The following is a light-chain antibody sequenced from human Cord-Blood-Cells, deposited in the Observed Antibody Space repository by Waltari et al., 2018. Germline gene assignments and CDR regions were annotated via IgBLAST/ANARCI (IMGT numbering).Light chain of an antibody. J-gene: IGLJ2*01. CDR1: SSDVGGYNS. V-gene: IGLV2-14*01. CDR3: SSYTSSSTLVV. Sequence: QSALTQPASVSGSPGQSITISCTGTSSDVGGYNSVSWYQQHPGKAPKLMIYDVSNRPSGVSNRFSGSKCGNTASLTISGLQAEDEADYYCSSYTSSSTLVVFGGGTKLTVL. CDR2: DVS.